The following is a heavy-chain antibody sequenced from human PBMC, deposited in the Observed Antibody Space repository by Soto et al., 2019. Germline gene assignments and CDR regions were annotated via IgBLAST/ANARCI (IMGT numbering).Heavy chain of an antibody. V-gene: IGHV3-30-3*01. D-gene: IGHD6-13*01. CDR3: AISIAAAGPNDY. J-gene: IGHJ4*02. CDR1: GFTFSSYA. CDR2: ISYDGSNK. Sequence: QVQLVESGGGVVQPGRSLRLSCAASGFTFSSYAMHWVRQAPGKGLEWVAVISYDGSNKYYADSVKGRFTISRDNSKNTLYLQMNSLRAEYTAVYYCAISIAAAGPNDYWGQGTLVTVSS.